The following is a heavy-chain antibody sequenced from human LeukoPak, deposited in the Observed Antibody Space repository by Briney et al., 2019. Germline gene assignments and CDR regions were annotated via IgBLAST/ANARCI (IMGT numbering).Heavy chain of an antibody. J-gene: IGHJ4*02. V-gene: IGHV3-21*01. CDR1: EFTFRKYN. Sequence: GGSLRLSCAASEFTFRKYNMNWVRQAPGKGLEWVSAISSGSSYIYYADSVKGRFTISRDNAKNSLYLQMNSLRAEDTAVYYCASGSGYCSGGSCSDYWGQGTLVTVSS. CDR3: ASGSGYCSGGSCSDY. D-gene: IGHD2-15*01. CDR2: ISSGSSYI.